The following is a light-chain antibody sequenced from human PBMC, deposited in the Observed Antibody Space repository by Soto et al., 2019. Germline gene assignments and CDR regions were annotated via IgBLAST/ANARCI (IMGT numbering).Light chain of an antibody. CDR3: SSYTSFKTLV. V-gene: IGLV2-14*01. CDR1: SSDVGGYKY. CDR2: DVT. J-gene: IGLJ1*01. Sequence: QSALTQPASVSESPGQSITISCTGSSSDVGGYKYVSWYQQHPGKAPKLLIYDVTNRPSGVSNRFSVSKSGYTASLTISGLQSEDEADYYCSSYTSFKTLVFGTGTKLTVL.